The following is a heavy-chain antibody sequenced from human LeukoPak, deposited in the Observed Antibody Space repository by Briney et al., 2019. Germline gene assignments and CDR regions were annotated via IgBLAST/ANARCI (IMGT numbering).Heavy chain of an antibody. V-gene: IGHV1-8*03. CDR2: MNPNSGNT. CDR3: ARGNYYGSGSYRGWFDP. J-gene: IGHJ5*02. CDR1: GYTFTSYD. Sequence: ASVKVSCKASGYTFTSYDINWVRQATGQGLEWMGWMNPNSGNTGYAQKFQGRVTITRNTSINTAYMELSSLRSEDTAVYYCARGNYYGSGSYRGWFDPWGQGTLVTVSS. D-gene: IGHD3-10*01.